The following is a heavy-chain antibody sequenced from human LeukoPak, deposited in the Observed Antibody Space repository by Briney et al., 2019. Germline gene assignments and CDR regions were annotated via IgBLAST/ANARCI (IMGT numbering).Heavy chain of an antibody. CDR2: IIPIFGTA. D-gene: IGHD6-19*01. Sequence: SVKVPCKASGGTISSYAISWVRQAPGQGLEWMGGIIPIFGTANYAQKFQGRVTITADESTSTAYMELSSLRSEDTAVYYCARDAAVSGRPLSLDYWGQGTLVTVSS. J-gene: IGHJ4*02. CDR3: ARDAAVSGRPLSLDY. CDR1: GGTISSYA. V-gene: IGHV1-69*13.